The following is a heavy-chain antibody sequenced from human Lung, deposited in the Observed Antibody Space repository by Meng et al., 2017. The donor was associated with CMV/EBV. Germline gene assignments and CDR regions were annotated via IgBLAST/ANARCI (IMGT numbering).Heavy chain of an antibody. CDR1: GYTFTAHY. J-gene: IGHJ4*02. CDR3: ARDNYWGPDY. CDR2: IHPHRGDT. V-gene: IGHV1-2*02. D-gene: IGHD7-27*01. Sequence: ASXXVSCKASGYTFTAHYFHWVRQAPGQGLEWMGWIHPHRGDTNYAQQFQGRVTLTRDTSINTGYMELTRLTSDDTAVYYCARDNYWGPDYWGQGTLVTVSS.